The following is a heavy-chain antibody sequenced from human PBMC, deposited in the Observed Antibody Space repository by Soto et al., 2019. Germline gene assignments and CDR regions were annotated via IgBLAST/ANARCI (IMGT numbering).Heavy chain of an antibody. CDR2: IYYSGST. Sequence: PSETLSLTCTVSGGSISSYYWSWIRQPPGKGLEWIGYIYYSGSTNYNPSLKSRVTISVDTSKNQFSLKLSSVTAADTAMYYCARQSHDSSAGNFDYWGQGTLVTVSS. CDR3: ARQSHDSSAGNFDY. D-gene: IGHD3-22*01. J-gene: IGHJ4*02. V-gene: IGHV4-59*01. CDR1: GGSISSYY.